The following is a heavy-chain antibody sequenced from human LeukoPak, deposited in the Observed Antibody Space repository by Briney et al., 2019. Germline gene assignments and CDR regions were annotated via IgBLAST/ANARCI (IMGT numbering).Heavy chain of an antibody. D-gene: IGHD3-10*01. CDR3: AKDSNYYGSGSYFPY. CDR1: GFTFSSYA. CDR2: ISGSGGST. V-gene: IGHV3-23*01. Sequence: PGGSLRLSCAASGFTFSSYAMSWVCQAPGKGLEWVSAISGSGGSTYYADSVKGRFTISRDNSKNTLYLQMNSLRAEDTAVYYCAKDSNYYGSGSYFPYWGQGTLVTVSS. J-gene: IGHJ4*02.